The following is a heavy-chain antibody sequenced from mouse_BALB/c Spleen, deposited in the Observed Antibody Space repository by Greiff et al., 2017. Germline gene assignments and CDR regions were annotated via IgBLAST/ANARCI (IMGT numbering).Heavy chain of an antibody. CDR3: ARQLGLRGAMDY. CDR1: GYSITSGYY. D-gene: IGHD3-1*01. Sequence: VQLQQSGPGLVKPSQSLSLTCSVTGYSITSGYYWNWIRQFPGNKLEWMGYISYDGSNNYNPSLKNRISITRDTSKNQFFLKLNSVTTEDTATYYCARQLGLRGAMDYWGQGTSVTVSS. CDR2: ISYDGSN. J-gene: IGHJ4*01. V-gene: IGHV3-6*02.